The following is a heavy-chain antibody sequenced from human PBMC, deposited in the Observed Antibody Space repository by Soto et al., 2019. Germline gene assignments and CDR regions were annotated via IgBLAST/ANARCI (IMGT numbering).Heavy chain of an antibody. Sequence: PSETLSIHCTLSTGSIGSHYWTWIRQPPGKGLEWIGHIYYSGSTNYNPSLKSRLTLSLDTSKNQFSLKLTSVTAADAAVYYCARVGRLIKAPGLLDAWGQGTLVTVSS. CDR1: TGSIGSHY. CDR3: ARVGRLIKAPGLLDA. V-gene: IGHV4-59*11. D-gene: IGHD6-13*01. CDR2: IYYSGST. J-gene: IGHJ5*02.